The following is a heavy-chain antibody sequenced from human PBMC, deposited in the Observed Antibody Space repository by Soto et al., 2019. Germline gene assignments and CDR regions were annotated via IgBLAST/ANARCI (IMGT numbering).Heavy chain of an antibody. Sequence: ESGPTLVNPTQTLTLTCTFSGFSLSTSGLGVGWIRQPPGKALEWLALIFWDDDKRYSPSLKSRLTVTKDTSKNQVVLTMTNMDPVDTATYYCAHFTNHYDSSGYYLYYFDYWGQGTPVTVSS. CDR3: AHFTNHYDSSGYYLYYFDY. CDR2: IFWDDDK. V-gene: IGHV2-5*02. CDR1: GFSLSTSGLG. D-gene: IGHD3-22*01. J-gene: IGHJ4*02.